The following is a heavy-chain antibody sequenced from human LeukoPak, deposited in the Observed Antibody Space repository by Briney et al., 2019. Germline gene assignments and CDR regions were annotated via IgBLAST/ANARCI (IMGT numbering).Heavy chain of an antibody. Sequence: AESRLISCKGSGYSFTSYWIGWVRQMPGKGLEWMGIIYPGDCDTRYSPSFQGQVTISADKSISTAYLQWSSLKASDTAMYYCVRGSAVGWLHFQHWGQATPVPPSS. CDR3: VRGSAVGWLHFQH. D-gene: IGHD3-10*01. J-gene: IGHJ1*01. CDR2: IYPGDCDT. CDR1: GYSFTSYW. V-gene: IGHV5-51*01.